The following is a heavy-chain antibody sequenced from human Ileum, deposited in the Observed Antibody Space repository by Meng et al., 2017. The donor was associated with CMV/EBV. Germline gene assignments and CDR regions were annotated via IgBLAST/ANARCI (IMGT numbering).Heavy chain of an antibody. CDR2: IRLNSGDT. CDR1: GDIFTGYY. V-gene: IGHV1-2*06. CDR3: ARENWVYDY. Sequence: VQLVRSGTGMKTPGASVKVSCKASGDIFTGYYMHWFRQAPGQGLEWMGQIRLNSGDTHYAQKFQGRVTMTRDMSIITAYMELSSLMSDDTAVYYCARENWVYDYWGQGTLVTVSS. D-gene: IGHD7-27*01. J-gene: IGHJ4*02.